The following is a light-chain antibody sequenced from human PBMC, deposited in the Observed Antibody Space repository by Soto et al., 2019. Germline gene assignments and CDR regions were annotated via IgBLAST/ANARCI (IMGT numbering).Light chain of an antibody. J-gene: IGLJ1*01. Sequence: QSVLTQQPSASGTPGQRIIISCSGSTSNIESHSVNWYQHVPGTAPKLLIITNNQRPSGVPDRFSGSKSGASASLAISGLQSEDEATYYCATWDDSRKGVFGTGTKVTVL. CDR1: TSNIESHS. CDR3: ATWDDSRKGV. CDR2: TNN. V-gene: IGLV1-44*01.